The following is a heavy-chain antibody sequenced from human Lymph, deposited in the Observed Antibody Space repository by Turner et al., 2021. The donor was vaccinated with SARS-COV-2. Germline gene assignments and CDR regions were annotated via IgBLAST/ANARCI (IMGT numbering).Heavy chain of an antibody. V-gene: IGHV1-46*01. CDR2: INPSGGST. D-gene: IGHD5-18*01. Sequence: QVQLLQSGAEVKKPGASVKVSCKASGYTFTSYYMHWVRQAPGQGLEWMGIINPSGGSTTYAQKFQGRVTMTRDTSTSTVYMELSSLRSEDTAVYYCARDPPIQIWVDYFYYGMDVWGQGTTVTVS. CDR1: GYTFTSYY. CDR3: ARDPPIQIWVDYFYYGMDV. J-gene: IGHJ6*02.